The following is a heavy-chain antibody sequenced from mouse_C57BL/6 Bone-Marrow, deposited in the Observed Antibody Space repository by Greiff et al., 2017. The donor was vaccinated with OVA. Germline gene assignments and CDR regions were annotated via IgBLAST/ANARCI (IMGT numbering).Heavy chain of an antibody. V-gene: IGHV1-81*01. D-gene: IGHD1-1*01. CDR3: ARRRYYGSSSLGY. CDR2: IYPRSGNT. J-gene: IGHJ3*01. CDR1: GYTFTSYG. Sequence: QVQLQQSGAELARPGASVKLSCKASGYTFTSYGISWVKQRTGQGLEWIGEIYPRSGNTYYNEKFKGKATLTADKSSSTAYMELRSLTSEDSAVYYCARRRYYGSSSLGYWGQGTLVTVSA.